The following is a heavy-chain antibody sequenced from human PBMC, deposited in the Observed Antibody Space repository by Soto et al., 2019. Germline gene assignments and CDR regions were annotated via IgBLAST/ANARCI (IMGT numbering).Heavy chain of an antibody. V-gene: IGHV5-51*01. D-gene: IGHD2-8*01. CDR1: GYGFTSYW. CDR2: IYPGDSDT. CDR3: ARPTNRGKYYYGMDV. J-gene: IGHJ6*02. Sequence: PGESLKISCKGSGYGFTSYWSGWVRQMPGKGLECMGIIYPGDSDTRYSPSFQGQVTISADKSISTAYLQWSSLKASDTAMYYCARPTNRGKYYYGMDVWGQGTTVTVSS.